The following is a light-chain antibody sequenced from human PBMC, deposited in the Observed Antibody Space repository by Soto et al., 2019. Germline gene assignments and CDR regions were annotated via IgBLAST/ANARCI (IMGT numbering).Light chain of an antibody. J-gene: IGKJ3*01. CDR1: QSISSTY. V-gene: IGKV3-20*01. CDR2: GAF. CDR3: QQYGSSSFA. Sequence: EIVLTQSPGTLSVSPGERATLFCRARQSISSTYLAWYQKKPGQAPRLLLYGAFNRATGIPDRFSGSGSGTDFTLTISRLEPEDCAVYYWQQYGSSSFAFGPGTKVEIK.